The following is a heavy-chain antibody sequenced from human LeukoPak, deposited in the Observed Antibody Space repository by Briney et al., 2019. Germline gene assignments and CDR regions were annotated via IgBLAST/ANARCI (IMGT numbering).Heavy chain of an antibody. Sequence: PGGSLRLSCAASGFTFDDYAMHWVRQAPGKGLEWVSGISWNSGSIGYADSVKGRFTISRDNAKNSLYLQMNSLRAEDTALYYCAKGSGAFYYDSSGYSNDAFDIWGQGTMVTVSS. CDR2: ISWNSGSI. CDR3: AKGSGAFYYDSSGYSNDAFDI. V-gene: IGHV3-9*01. J-gene: IGHJ3*02. CDR1: GFTFDDYA. D-gene: IGHD3-22*01.